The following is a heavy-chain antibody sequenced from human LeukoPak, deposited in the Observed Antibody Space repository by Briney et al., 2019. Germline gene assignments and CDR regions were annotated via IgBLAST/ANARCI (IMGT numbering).Heavy chain of an antibody. Sequence: PGRSLRLSCAASGFTFSSYAMHWVRQAPGKGLEWVAVISYDGSNKYYADSVKGRFTISRDNSKNTLYLQMNSLRAEDTAVYYCARDGSRIWFGELFRFYFDYWGQGTLVTVSS. J-gene: IGHJ4*02. CDR1: GFTFSSYA. D-gene: IGHD3-10*01. CDR3: ARDGSRIWFGELFRFYFDY. V-gene: IGHV3-30-3*01. CDR2: ISYDGSNK.